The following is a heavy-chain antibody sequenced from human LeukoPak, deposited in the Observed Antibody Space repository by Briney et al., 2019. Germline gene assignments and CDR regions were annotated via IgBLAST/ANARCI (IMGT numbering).Heavy chain of an antibody. V-gene: IGHV3-7*01. D-gene: IGHD2-15*01. CDR1: GFTFSDSW. CDR2: MNHDGSEK. Sequence: GSLRLSFAASGFTFSDSWMSWVRQAPGKGLEWVANMNHDGSEKDYVDSVKGRFTISRDNARNSLYLQMDSLRAEDTAVYYCATYPRWVAGDVWGQGTTVTVSS. J-gene: IGHJ6*02. CDR3: ATYPRWVAGDV.